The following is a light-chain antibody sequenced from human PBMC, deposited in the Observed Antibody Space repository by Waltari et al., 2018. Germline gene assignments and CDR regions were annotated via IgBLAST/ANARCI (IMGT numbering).Light chain of an antibody. CDR1: QSISSY. V-gene: IGKV1-39*01. Sequence: DIQMTQSPSSLSPSVADRVTITCRASQSISSYLNWYQQKPAKAPKLLIYAASSLQSGVPSRFSGSGSGTDFTLTISSLQPEDFATYYCQQSYSTPYTFGQGTKLEIK. CDR2: AAS. CDR3: QQSYSTPYT. J-gene: IGKJ2*01.